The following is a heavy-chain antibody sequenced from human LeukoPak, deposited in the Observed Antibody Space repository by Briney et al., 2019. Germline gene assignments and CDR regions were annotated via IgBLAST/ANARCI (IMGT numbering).Heavy chain of an antibody. CDR1: GYTFTGYY. CDR3: ARNLWFGESSDAFDM. V-gene: IGHV1-2*02. Sequence: ASVKVSCKASGYTFTGYYMHWVRQAPGQGLEWMGWINPNSGGTNYAQKFQGRVTMTRDTSISTAYMDMGSLRSDDTAVYYCARNLWFGESSDAFDMWGQGTMVTVSS. D-gene: IGHD3-10*01. CDR2: INPNSGGT. J-gene: IGHJ3*02.